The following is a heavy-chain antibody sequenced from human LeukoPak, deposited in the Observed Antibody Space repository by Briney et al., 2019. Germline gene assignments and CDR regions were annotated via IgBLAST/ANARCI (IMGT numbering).Heavy chain of an antibody. CDR2: ISSSGMTI. D-gene: IGHD3-10*02. J-gene: IGHJ6*04. CDR1: GFTFNNYE. V-gene: IGHV3-48*03. Sequence: PGGSLRLSCAASGFTFNNYEFNWIRQAPGKGLEWVSFISSSGMTIYYADVVKGRFTISRDNAKNSLYLQMNSLRAEDTAVYYCAELGITMIGGVWGKGTTVTISS. CDR3: AELGITMIGGV.